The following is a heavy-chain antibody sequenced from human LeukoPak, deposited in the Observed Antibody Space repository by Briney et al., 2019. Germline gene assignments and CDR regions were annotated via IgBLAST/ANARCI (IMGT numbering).Heavy chain of an antibody. CDR3: AKHLLYDSSGLFDY. D-gene: IGHD3-22*01. J-gene: IGHJ4*02. V-gene: IGHV3-23*01. CDR2: ISGRGGGA. CDR1: GFIFSNEA. Sequence: GGSLRLSCAASGFIFSNEAMTWVRQAPGKGLEWVSAISGRGGGAQYADSVKGRFTISRDNSKNTVYLQMNSLRPEDTAVYYCAKHLLYDSSGLFDYWGQGILVTVSS.